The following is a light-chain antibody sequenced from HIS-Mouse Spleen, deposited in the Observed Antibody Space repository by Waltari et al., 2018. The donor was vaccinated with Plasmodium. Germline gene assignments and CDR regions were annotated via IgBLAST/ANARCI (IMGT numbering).Light chain of an antibody. CDR3: QQYNNWSFT. CDR2: CAS. V-gene: IGKV3D-15*01. J-gene: IGKJ3*01. CDR1: QSVSSN. Sequence: EIVMTQSPATLSVSPGERATLSCRASQSVSSNLAWYQQKPGQAPRLLIYCASTRATGIPARFSGSGSGTEFTLTISSLQSEDFAVYYCQQYNNWSFTFGHGTKVDIK.